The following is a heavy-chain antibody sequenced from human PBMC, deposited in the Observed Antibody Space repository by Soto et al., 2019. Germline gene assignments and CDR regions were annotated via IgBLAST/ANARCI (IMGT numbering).Heavy chain of an antibody. D-gene: IGHD2-15*01. V-gene: IGHV4-31*03. CDR2: IYYSGST. CDR1: GGSISSGGYY. Sequence: QVQLQESGPGLVKPSQTLSLTCTVSGGSISSGGYYWSWIRQHPGKGLEWIGYIYYSGSTYYNPSLKSRVTISVDTSKNQFSLKLSSVTAADTAVYYCARDEYAVAATGAFDIWGQGTMVTVSS. J-gene: IGHJ3*02. CDR3: ARDEYAVAATGAFDI.